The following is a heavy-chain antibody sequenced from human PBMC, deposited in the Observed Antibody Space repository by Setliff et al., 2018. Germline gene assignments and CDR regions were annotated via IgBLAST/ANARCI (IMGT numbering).Heavy chain of an antibody. V-gene: IGHV1-69*06. CDR2: IIPIFGTT. CDR1: GGTLSNFA. Sequence: SVKVSCKASGGTLSNFAISWVRQAPGQGLEWMGGIIPIFGTTNYAQKFQGRVTITADKSTSTAYMELSSLRSEDTAVYYCARDRRNYYDSSGYRAFDIWGQGTMVTVSS. CDR3: ARDRRNYYDSSGYRAFDI. J-gene: IGHJ3*02. D-gene: IGHD3-22*01.